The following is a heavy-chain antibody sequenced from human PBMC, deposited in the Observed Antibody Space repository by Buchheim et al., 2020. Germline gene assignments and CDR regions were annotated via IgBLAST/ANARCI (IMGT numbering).Heavy chain of an antibody. V-gene: IGHV1-69*01. CDR1: GGTFSSYA. D-gene: IGHD2-2*01. CDR3: ARGVVVVPAASYYYYGMDV. Sequence: QVQLVQSGAEVKKPGSSVKVSCKASGGTFSSYAISWVRQAPGQGLEWMGGIIPIFGTANYAQKFQGRVTTTADESTSTAHMELSSLRSEDTAVYYCARGVVVVPAASYYYYGMDVWGRGTT. CDR2: IIPIFGTA. J-gene: IGHJ6*02.